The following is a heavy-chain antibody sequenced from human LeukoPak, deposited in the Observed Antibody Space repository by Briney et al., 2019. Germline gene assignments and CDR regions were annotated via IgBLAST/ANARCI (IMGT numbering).Heavy chain of an antibody. D-gene: IGHD6-19*01. V-gene: IGHV4-34*01. Sequence: KTSETLSLTCAVYGGSFSGYYWSWIRQPPGKGLEWIGEINHSGSTNYNPSLKSRVTISVDTSKNQFSLKLSSVTAADTAVYYCARASYSSGWSDYWGQGTLVTVSS. CDR1: GGSFSGYY. J-gene: IGHJ4*02. CDR3: ARASYSSGWSDY. CDR2: INHSGST.